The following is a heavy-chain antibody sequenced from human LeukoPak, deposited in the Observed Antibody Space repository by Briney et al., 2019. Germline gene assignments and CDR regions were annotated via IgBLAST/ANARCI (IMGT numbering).Heavy chain of an antibody. J-gene: IGHJ4*02. CDR1: GYTFTIYG. CDR2: ISAYNGNT. V-gene: IGHV1-18*01. CDR3: ARDSVDGSGTYYNDSPDY. D-gene: IGHD3-10*01. Sequence: ASVKVSFKASGYTFTIYGISWVRQAPGQGLEWMAWISAYNGNTDYAQNLRGRVTMTTDPSTSTAYMELRSLRSDDTAVYYCARDSVDGSGTYYNDSPDYWGQGTLVTVSS.